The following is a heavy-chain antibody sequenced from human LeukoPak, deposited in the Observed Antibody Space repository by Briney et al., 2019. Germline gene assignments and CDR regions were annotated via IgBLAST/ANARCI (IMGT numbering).Heavy chain of an antibody. CDR1: GCTFSSHW. V-gene: IGHV3-7*03. D-gene: IGHD3-16*01. CDR3: ARGGGLDV. J-gene: IGHJ6*02. CDR2: INHNGNVN. Sequence: PGGSLRLSCAASGCTFSSHWMNWARQAPGKGLEWVASINHNGNVNYYVDSVKGRFTISRDNAKNSLYLQMSNLRAEDTAVYFCARGGGLDVWGQGATVTVSS.